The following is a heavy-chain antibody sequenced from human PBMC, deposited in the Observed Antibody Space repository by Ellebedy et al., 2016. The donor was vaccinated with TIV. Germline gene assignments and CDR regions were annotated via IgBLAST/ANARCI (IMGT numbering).Heavy chain of an antibody. V-gene: IGHV3-30*18. CDR3: AKDGPSSSWYLDYYYMDV. D-gene: IGHD6-13*01. CDR1: GFTFSSYG. CDR2: ISYDGSNK. Sequence: GESLKISXAASGFTFSSYGMHWVRQAPGKGLEWVAVISYDGSNKYYADSVKGRFTISRDNSKNTLYLQMNSLRAEDTAVYYCAKDGPSSSWYLDYYYMDVWGKGTTVTVSS. J-gene: IGHJ6*03.